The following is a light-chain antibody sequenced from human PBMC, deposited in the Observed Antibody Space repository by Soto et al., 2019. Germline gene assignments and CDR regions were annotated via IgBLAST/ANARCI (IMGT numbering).Light chain of an antibody. CDR1: QSVTTSY. CDR3: QQYGSSPPT. Sequence: EIVLTQSPATLSLSPGERATLSCRASQSVTTSYLAWYQQKPGQAPRLLIYGASSRAAGIPDRFSGSGSGTDFTLTISRLEPEDFAVYYCQQYGSSPPTFGPGTKGDIK. J-gene: IGKJ3*01. CDR2: GAS. V-gene: IGKV3-20*01.